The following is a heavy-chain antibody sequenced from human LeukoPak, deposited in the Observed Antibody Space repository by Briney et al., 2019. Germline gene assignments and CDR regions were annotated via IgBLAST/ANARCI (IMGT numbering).Heavy chain of an antibody. CDR3: ARDVRYFDWFYFDY. V-gene: IGHV4-61*02. J-gene: IGHJ4*02. CDR1: GGSISSGSYY. Sequence: PSETLSLTCTVSGGSISSGSYYWSWIRQPAGKGLEWIGRIYTSASTNYNPSLKSRVTISVDTSKNKFSLKLSSVTAADTAVYYCARDVRYFDWFYFDYWGQGTLVTVSS. D-gene: IGHD3-9*01. CDR2: IYTSAST.